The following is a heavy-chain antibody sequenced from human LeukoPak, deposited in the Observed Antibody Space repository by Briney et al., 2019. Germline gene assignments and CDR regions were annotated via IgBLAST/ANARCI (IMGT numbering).Heavy chain of an antibody. J-gene: IGHJ4*02. CDR2: IYYSGST. CDR3: ARRRDGYNLATFDY. CDR1: GGSISSSSYY. Sequence: SETLSLTCTVSGGSISSSSYYWGWIRQPPGKGLEWIGSIYYSGSTYYNPSLKSRVTISVDTSKNQFSLKLSSVTAADTAVYYCARRRDGYNLATFDYWGQGTLVTVSS. D-gene: IGHD5-24*01. V-gene: IGHV4-39*01.